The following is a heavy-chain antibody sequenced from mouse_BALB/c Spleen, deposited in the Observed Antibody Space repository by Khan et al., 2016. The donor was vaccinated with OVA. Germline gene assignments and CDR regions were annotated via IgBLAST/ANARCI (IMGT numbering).Heavy chain of an antibody. CDR3: AKAYDGNEYYAMDY. J-gene: IGHJ4*01. V-gene: IGHV5-6*01. D-gene: IGHD2-10*01. CDR2: ISSGGGYT. CDR1: GFTFSSYG. Sequence: EVELVESGGDLVKPGGSLKVSCAASGFTFSSYGMSWVRQTPDKRLEWVATISSGGGYTYFPDSVKGRFTFTRDNAKNTLYLQMTSLKSEDTAMYYCAKAYDGNEYYAMDYWGQGTLVTVSS.